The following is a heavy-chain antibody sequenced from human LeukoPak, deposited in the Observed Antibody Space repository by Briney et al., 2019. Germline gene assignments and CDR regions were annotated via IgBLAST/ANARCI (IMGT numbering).Heavy chain of an antibody. CDR3: TTGGSLAVAPHQYYFDY. CDR1: GYTFTSYG. J-gene: IGHJ4*02. V-gene: IGHV1-18*01. CDR2: ISAYNGNT. D-gene: IGHD6-19*01. Sequence: ASVKVSCKASGYTFTSYGISWVRQAPGQGLEWMGWISAYNGNTNYAQKLQGRVTMTTDTSTSTAYMELRSLRSDDTAVYYCTTGGSLAVAPHQYYFDYWGQGTLVTVSS.